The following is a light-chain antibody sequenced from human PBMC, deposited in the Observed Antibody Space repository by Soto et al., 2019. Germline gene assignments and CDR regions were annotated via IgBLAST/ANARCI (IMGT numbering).Light chain of an antibody. CDR3: SSHTIRSTYV. J-gene: IGLJ1*01. CDR1: SSYVVVYNS. CDR2: DVS. Sequence: QSALNDPAPVTRSPGRSLANCCTRNSSYVVVYNSASWYQQPPGKAPELMIYDVSHRSLGVSNRFSGSKSDNTASLTISGLQAEAQADSDSSSHTIRSTYVVGTRTKRTV. V-gene: IGLV2-14*01.